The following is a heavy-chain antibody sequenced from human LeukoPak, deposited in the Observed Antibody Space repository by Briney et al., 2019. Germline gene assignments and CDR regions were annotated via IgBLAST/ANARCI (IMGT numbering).Heavy chain of an antibody. V-gene: IGHV3-11*04. D-gene: IGHD1-1*01. CDR1: GFTFTDYY. CDR2: ISNGGNTI. Sequence: GGSLRLSCAASGFTFTDYYMSWIRQAPGKGLEWVSYISNGGNTIYYADSVKGRFTISRDNTKNSLYLQMNSLRAEDTAVYYCAIETGTADYWGQGIRVTVSS. CDR3: AIETGTADY. J-gene: IGHJ4*02.